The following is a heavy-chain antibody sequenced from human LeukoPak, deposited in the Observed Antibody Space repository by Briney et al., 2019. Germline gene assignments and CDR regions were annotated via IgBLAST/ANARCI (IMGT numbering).Heavy chain of an antibody. D-gene: IGHD2-15*01. CDR1: GFTFSSYG. J-gene: IGHJ6*02. CDR2: ISHDGSNK. Sequence: PGGSLRLSCAASGFTFSSYGMHWVRQAPGKGLEWVAVISHDGSNKYYADSVKGRFTISRDNSKNTLYLQMNSLRAEDTAVYYCAKDNAASSGGPPGYYGMDVWGQGTTVTVSS. V-gene: IGHV3-30*18. CDR3: AKDNAASSGGPPGYYGMDV.